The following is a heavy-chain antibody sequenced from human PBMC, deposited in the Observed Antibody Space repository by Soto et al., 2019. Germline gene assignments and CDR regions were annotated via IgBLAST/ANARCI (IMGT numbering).Heavy chain of an antibody. J-gene: IGHJ6*02. CDR1: GYTFTSYG. D-gene: IGHD5-12*01. Sequence: QVQLVQSGAEVKKPGASVKVSCKASGYTFTSYGISWVRQAPGQGLEWMGWISAYNGNTNYAQKLQGRVTMTTDTSTSTAYMELRSLRSDDTAVYYCARDSPVEMATSHYYYYYGMDVWGQGTTVTVSS. CDR3: ARDSPVEMATSHYYYYYGMDV. V-gene: IGHV1-18*04. CDR2: ISAYNGNT.